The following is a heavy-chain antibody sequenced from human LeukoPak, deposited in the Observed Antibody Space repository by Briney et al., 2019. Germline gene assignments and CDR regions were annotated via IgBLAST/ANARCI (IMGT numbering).Heavy chain of an antibody. CDR2: ISYDGSNK. Sequence: GGSLRLSCAASGFTFSSYGMHWVRQAPGKGLEWVAVISYDGSNKYYADSVKGRFTISRDNSKNTLYLQMNSLRAEDTAVYYCAKDLWFGELSHSMDVWGQGTTVTVSS. CDR1: GFTFSSYG. J-gene: IGHJ6*02. CDR3: AKDLWFGELSHSMDV. D-gene: IGHD3-10*01. V-gene: IGHV3-30*18.